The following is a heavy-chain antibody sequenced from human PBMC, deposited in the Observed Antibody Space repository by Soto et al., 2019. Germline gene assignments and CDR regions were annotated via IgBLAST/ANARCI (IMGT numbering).Heavy chain of an antibody. J-gene: IGHJ6*02. D-gene: IGHD7-27*01. CDR2: ILPIFGTT. CDR1: GGTFNTYN. CDR3: ARYETGDSYYYYYGMAV. Sequence: QVQLVQSGAEVKKPGSSVKVSCKASGGTFNTYNINWVRQAPGQGLEWMGGILPIFGTTNYAQRFQGRVTITADDSTSTAYMELSSLRSEDTAVYYCARYETGDSYYYYYGMAVWGQGTTVTVTS. V-gene: IGHV1-69*01.